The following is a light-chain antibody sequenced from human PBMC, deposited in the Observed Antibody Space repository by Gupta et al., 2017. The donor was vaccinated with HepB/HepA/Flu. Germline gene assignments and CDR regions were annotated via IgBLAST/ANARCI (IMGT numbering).Light chain of an antibody. CDR2: GAS. V-gene: IGKV1-39*01. CDR1: QNINSY. J-gene: IGKJ1*01. CDR3: QQTHALPQT. Sequence: DIRLTQPPSSLSASVGDRVNLSCRASQNINSYLNWYHQKPGKAPKLLIYGASSLLGGVPSRFRGSGSGTEFTLTVSSLQTEDFATYYCQQTHALPQTFGHGTKVEIK.